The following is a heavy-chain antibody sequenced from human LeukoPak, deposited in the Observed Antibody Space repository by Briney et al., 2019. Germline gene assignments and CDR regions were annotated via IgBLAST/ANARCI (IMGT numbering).Heavy chain of an antibody. J-gene: IGHJ6*03. CDR2: ISGSGGST. CDR3: AKVNHDILTGYFRGYYYMDV. CDR1: GFTFSSYA. D-gene: IGHD3-9*01. Sequence: GGSLRLSCAASGFTFSSYAMSWVRQAPGKGLEWVSAISGSGGSTYYADSVKGRFTISRDNSKNTLYLQMNSLRAEDMAVYYCAKVNHDILTGYFRGYYYMDVWGKGTTVTVSS. V-gene: IGHV3-23*01.